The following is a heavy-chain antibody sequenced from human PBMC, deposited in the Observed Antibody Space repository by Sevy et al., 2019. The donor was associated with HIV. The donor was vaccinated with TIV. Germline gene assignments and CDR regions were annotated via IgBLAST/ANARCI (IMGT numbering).Heavy chain of an antibody. CDR3: TTPFALRNYDYVWGSYPPFY. J-gene: IGHJ4*02. V-gene: IGHV3-15*01. CDR2: IKSKTDGGKT. CDR1: GFTFSNAW. D-gene: IGHD3-16*02. Sequence: LSLTCAASGFTFSNAWMSWVRQAPGKGLEWVGRIKSKTDGGKTDYAAPVKGRFTISRADSKNTLYLQMNSLKTEATAVDYCTTPFALRNYDYVWGSYPPFYWGQGTLVTVSS.